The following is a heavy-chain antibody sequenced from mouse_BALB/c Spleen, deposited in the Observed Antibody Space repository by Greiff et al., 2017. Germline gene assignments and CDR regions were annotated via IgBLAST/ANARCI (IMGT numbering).Heavy chain of an antibody. CDR3: ARDGGYGNSWFAY. V-gene: IGHV5-6-3*01. CDR2: INSNGGST. CDR1: GFTFSSYG. J-gene: IGHJ3*01. D-gene: IGHD2-1*01. Sequence: EVQLVESGGGLVQPGGSLKLSCAASGFTFSSYGMSWVRQTPDKRLELVATINSNGGSTYYPDSVKGRFTISRDNAKNTLYLQMSSLKSEDTAMYYCARDGGYGNSWFAYWGQGTLVTVSA.